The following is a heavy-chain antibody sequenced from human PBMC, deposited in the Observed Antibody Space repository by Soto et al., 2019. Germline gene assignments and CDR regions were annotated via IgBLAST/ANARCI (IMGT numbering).Heavy chain of an antibody. Sequence: QVQLVQSGAEVKKPGSSVKVSCKASGGTFSSYAISWVRQAPGQGLEWMGGIIPIFGTANYAQKFQGRVTITADIPTGTAYMGRSSLRSGDTAVYYCAREGGVGATTGWDWGQGTLVTVSS. CDR3: AREGGVGATTGWD. CDR2: IIPIFGTA. D-gene: IGHD1-26*01. CDR1: GGTFSSYA. V-gene: IGHV1-69*06. J-gene: IGHJ4*02.